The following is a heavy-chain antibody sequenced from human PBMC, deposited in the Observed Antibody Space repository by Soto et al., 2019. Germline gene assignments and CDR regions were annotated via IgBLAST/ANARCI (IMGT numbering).Heavy chain of an antibody. Sequence: SQTLSLTCAISGDSVSSNSAAWNWIRQSPSRGLEWLGRTYYRSKWYNDYAVSVKSRITIDPDTSKNQFSLQLNSVTPEDTAVYYCARGPLYYDFWSGYYYYYGMDVWGQGTTVTVS. V-gene: IGHV6-1*01. CDR1: GDSVSSNSAA. J-gene: IGHJ6*02. D-gene: IGHD3-3*01. CDR3: ARGPLYYDFWSGYYYYYGMDV. CDR2: TYYRSKWYN.